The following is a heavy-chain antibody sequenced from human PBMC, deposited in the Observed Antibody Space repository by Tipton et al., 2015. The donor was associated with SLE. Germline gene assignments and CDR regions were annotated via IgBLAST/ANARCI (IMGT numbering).Heavy chain of an antibody. Sequence: TLSLTCSVSGGSISYYFWSWIRQPPGKGLEWVGYIHYGGSTNYNPSLKSRVTISVDASKNQFSLKLRSVTAADTAVYYCAREIRYGGSYDCFDPWGQGTLVTVSS. J-gene: IGHJ5*02. V-gene: IGHV4-59*01. CDR1: GGSISYYF. CDR3: AREIRYGGSYDCFDP. D-gene: IGHD1-26*01. CDR2: IHYGGST.